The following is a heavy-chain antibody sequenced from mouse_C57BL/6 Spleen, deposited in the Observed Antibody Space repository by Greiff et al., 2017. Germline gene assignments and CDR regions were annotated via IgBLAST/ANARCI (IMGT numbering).Heavy chain of an antibody. V-gene: IGHV1-82*01. D-gene: IGHD3-3*01. Sequence: QVQLQQSGPELVKPGASVKISCKASGYAFSSSWMNWVKQRPGKGLEWIGRIYPGDGDTNYNGKFKGKATLTADKASSTAYMQRSSLTSEDSAVYFCARGDLGNAMDYWGQGTSVTVSS. J-gene: IGHJ4*01. CDR3: ARGDLGNAMDY. CDR1: GYAFSSSW. CDR2: IYPGDGDT.